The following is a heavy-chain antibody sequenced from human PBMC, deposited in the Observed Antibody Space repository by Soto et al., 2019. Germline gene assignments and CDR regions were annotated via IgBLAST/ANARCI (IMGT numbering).Heavy chain of an antibody. CDR3: VMVDNYVTPTPQDV. J-gene: IGHJ6*02. Sequence: QVQLVQSGAEVKKPGASVKGSCKASGYIFVNYGIAWVRQAPGQELEWMGWISPYTGNTHSATKVQGRLTMTTDTSTSTAYMDLGSLTSDDTAVYYCVMVDNYVTPTPQDVWGQGTTVTVSS. V-gene: IGHV1-18*01. CDR1: GYIFVNYG. CDR2: ISPYTGNT. D-gene: IGHD3-16*01.